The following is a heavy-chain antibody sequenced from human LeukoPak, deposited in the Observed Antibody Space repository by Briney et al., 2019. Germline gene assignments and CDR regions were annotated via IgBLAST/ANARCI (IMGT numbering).Heavy chain of an antibody. V-gene: IGHV3-48*02. J-gene: IGHJ4*02. CDR3: ARVRFSGDREDY. D-gene: IGHD3-10*01. Sequence: GGSLRLSCAASGFTFSRYWMHWVRHAPGKGLEWVSYISSSSSTIYYADSVKGRFTISRHNAKNSLYLQMNSLRDEDTAVYYCARVRFSGDREDYWGQGTLVTVSS. CDR1: GFTFSRYW. CDR2: ISSSSSTI.